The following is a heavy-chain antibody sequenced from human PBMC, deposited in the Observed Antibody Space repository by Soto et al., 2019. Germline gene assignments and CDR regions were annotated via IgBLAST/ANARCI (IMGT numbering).Heavy chain of an antibody. CDR3: XXGRFTTVXXXXXXXX. V-gene: IGHV1-46*01. CDR2: INPSTGST. D-gene: IGHD4-17*01. Sequence: QVQLVQSGSEVKNPGASVKVSCKASGYTFTNYYIHWVRQAPGQGLEWMGIINPSTGSTTYEQMXXXXXXXTRDTSXXXXXXXXXSLRSXXXXXXXXXXGRFTTVXXXXXXXXWGQ. J-gene: IGHJ1*01. CDR1: GYTFTNYY.